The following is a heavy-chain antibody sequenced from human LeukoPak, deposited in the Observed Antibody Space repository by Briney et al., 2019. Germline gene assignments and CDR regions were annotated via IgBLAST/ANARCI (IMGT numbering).Heavy chain of an antibody. V-gene: IGHV4-34*01. D-gene: IGHD3-10*01. J-gene: IGHJ5*02. Sequence: SETLSLTCAVYGGSFSGYYWSWIRQPPGKGLEWIGEINHSGSTNYNPSLKRRVTISVATSKNQFSLKLSSVTAADTAVYYCARGSPYGRNWFDPWGQGTLVTVSS. CDR3: ARGSPYGRNWFDP. CDR2: INHSGST. CDR1: GGSFSGYY.